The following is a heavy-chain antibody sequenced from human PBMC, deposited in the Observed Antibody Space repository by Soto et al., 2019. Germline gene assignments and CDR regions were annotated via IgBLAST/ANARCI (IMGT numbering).Heavy chain of an antibody. CDR1: GFMFSNFA. D-gene: IGHD2-15*01. Sequence: GGSLRLSCAASGFMFSNFAMTWVRQAPGKGLEWVSSISDSGGYTPYADSVKGSFTFSRDNSKNTLYLQMNSLRAEDTAVYYCAALIVADTYDYWGLGTLVTVSS. V-gene: IGHV3-23*01. CDR2: ISDSGGYT. J-gene: IGHJ4*02. CDR3: AALIVADTYDY.